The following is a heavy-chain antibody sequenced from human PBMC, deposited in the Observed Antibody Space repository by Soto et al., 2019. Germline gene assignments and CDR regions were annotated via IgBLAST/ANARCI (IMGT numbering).Heavy chain of an antibody. J-gene: IGHJ6*02. Sequence: PGGSLRLSCAASGFTFSSYAMHWVRRAPGKGLEWVAVISYEGSNKYYADSVKGRFTISRDNSKNTLYLQMNSLRAEDTAVYYCARVNVWGGYYYGMDVWGQGTTVTVSS. V-gene: IGHV3-30-3*01. CDR2: ISYEGSNK. D-gene: IGHD3-16*01. CDR3: ARVNVWGGYYYGMDV. CDR1: GFTFSSYA.